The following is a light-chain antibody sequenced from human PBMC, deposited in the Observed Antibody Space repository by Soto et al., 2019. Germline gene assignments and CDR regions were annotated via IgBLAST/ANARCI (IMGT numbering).Light chain of an antibody. V-gene: IGKV3-20*01. CDR1: QSVYSNY. Sequence: EIVLTQSPGTLSFSPGERATLTCRASQSVYSNYLAWFQQKPGQAPRLLIYGASNRATGIPDRFSGSGSGTDFTLTISRLEPEDFAVYYCQQYGNAPFTFGPGTKVDIK. J-gene: IGKJ3*01. CDR2: GAS. CDR3: QQYGNAPFT.